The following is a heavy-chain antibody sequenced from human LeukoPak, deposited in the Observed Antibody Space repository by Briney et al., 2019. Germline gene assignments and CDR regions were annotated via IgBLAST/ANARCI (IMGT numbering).Heavy chain of an antibody. V-gene: IGHV4-39*01. D-gene: IGHD3-10*01. Sequence: SETLSLTCTVSGGSISSSSYYWGWIRQPPGKGLEWIGSIYYSGSTYYNPSLKSRVTISVDTSKNQFSLKLSSVTAADTAVYYCARWGVIGWFDPWGQGTLVTVSS. J-gene: IGHJ5*02. CDR1: GGSISSSSYY. CDR3: ARWGVIGWFDP. CDR2: IYYSGST.